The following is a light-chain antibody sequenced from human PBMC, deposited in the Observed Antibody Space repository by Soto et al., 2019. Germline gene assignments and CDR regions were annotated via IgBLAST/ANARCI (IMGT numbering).Light chain of an antibody. CDR2: ETS. J-gene: IGLJ1*01. CDR1: SSDFGSYKF. Sequence: QSVLTQPASVSGSPGQSVTISCTRTSSDFGSYKFVSWYQHHPGTVPKVIIYETSKRPSGVSDRFSGSKSGNTASLTISGLQAEEEADYYCSSFTSTNTHVFGSGTKLTVL. V-gene: IGLV2-23*01. CDR3: SSFTSTNTHV.